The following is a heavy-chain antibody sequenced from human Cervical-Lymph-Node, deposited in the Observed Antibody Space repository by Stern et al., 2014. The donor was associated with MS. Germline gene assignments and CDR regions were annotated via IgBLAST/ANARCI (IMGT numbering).Heavy chain of an antibody. J-gene: IGHJ6*02. CDR3: ASEDYDYNLDV. V-gene: IGHV3-23*04. Sequence: VQLVESGGGLVQPGGSLRLSCVGSGFSFGSYAMSWVRQAPGKGLEWVSTISKDGRGTHYADSVQGRFTIDRDNAKNMLFLQMDSLRGEDTAVYYAASEDYDYNLDVWGQGTTVNVSS. CDR1: GFSFGSYA. CDR2: ISKDGRGT.